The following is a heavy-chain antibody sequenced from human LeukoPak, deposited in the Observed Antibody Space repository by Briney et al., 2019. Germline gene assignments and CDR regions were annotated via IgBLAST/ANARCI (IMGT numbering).Heavy chain of an antibody. V-gene: IGHV7-4-1*02. J-gene: IGHJ6*02. CDR3: ASTDYGDLSYYYGMDV. D-gene: IGHD4-17*01. Sequence: GASVKVSCTASGYTFTSYAMNWVRQAPGQGLEWMGWINTNTGNPTYAQGFTGRFVFSLDTSVSTAYLQISSLKAEDTAVYYCASTDYGDLSYYYGMDVWGQGTTVTVSS. CDR2: INTNTGNP. CDR1: GYTFTSYA.